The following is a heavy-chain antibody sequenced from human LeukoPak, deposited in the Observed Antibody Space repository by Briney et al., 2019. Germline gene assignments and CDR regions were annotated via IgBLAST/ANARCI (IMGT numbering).Heavy chain of an antibody. J-gene: IGHJ5*02. V-gene: IGHV3-30*01. CDR1: GFTFSSYA. CDR2: ISYDGSNK. CDR3: ARLVIDDSSGYSNWFDP. D-gene: IGHD3-22*01. Sequence: GRSLRLSCAASGFTFSSYAMHWVRQAPGKGLEWVAVISYDGSNKYYADSVRGRFTISRDNSKNTLYLQMNSLRAEDTAVYYCARLVIDDSSGYSNWFDPWGQGTLVTVSS.